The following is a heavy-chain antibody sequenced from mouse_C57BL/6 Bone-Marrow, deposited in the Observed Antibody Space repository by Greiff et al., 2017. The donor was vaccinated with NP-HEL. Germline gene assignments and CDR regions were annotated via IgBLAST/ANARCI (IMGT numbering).Heavy chain of an antibody. CDR1: GYTFTSYW. J-gene: IGHJ3*01. V-gene: IGHV1-53*01. CDR3: ARSRIRYYGSSRGFAY. CDR2: INPSNGGT. Sequence: QVQLQQPGTELVKPGASVKLSCKASGYTFTSYWMHWVKQRPGQGLEWIGNINPSNGGTNYNEKFKSKATLTVDKSSSTAYMQLHSLTSEDSEVYYCARSRIRYYGSSRGFAYWGQGTLVTVSA. D-gene: IGHD1-1*01.